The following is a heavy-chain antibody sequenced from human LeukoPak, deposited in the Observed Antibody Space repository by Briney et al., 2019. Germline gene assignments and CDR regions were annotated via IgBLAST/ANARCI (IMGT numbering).Heavy chain of an antibody. CDR3: AREDYTYPTSGPFDP. CDR1: GGSISSYY. CDR2: IYTSGST. V-gene: IGHV4-4*07. J-gene: IGHJ5*02. Sequence: SETLSLTCTVSGGSISSYYWSRIRQPAGKGLEWIGRIYTSGSTNYNPSLKSRVTMSVDTSKNQFSLKLSSVTAADTAVYYCAREDYTYPTSGPFDPWGQGALVTVSS. D-gene: IGHD4-11*01.